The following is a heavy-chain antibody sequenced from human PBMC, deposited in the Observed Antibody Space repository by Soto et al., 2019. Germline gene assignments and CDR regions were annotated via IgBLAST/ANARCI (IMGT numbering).Heavy chain of an antibody. V-gene: IGHV4-31*03. J-gene: IGHJ5*02. CDR2: IYYSGST. CDR1: GGSISSGGYY. Sequence: QVQLQESGPGLVKPSQTLSLTCTVSGGSISSGGYYWSWIRQHPGKGLGWIGYIYYSGSTYYNPSLKSRVTISGHTSKNQFSLQLSSVTVADTAVYDCARGVTMVRGVRGNWFDRWGQGTLVTVSS. CDR3: ARGVTMVRGVRGNWFDR. D-gene: IGHD3-10*01.